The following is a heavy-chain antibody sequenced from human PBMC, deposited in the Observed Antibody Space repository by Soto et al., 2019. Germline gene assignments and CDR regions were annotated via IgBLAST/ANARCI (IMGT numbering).Heavy chain of an antibody. V-gene: IGHV3-30*03. CDR3: TTGFRYDFWSGYYQPYYYYGMDV. D-gene: IGHD3-3*01. Sequence: PGGSLRLSCAASGFTFSSYGMHWVRQAPGKGLEWVAVISYDGSNKYYADSVKGRFTISRDNSKNTLYLQMNSLKTEDTAVYYCTTGFRYDFWSGYYQPYYYYGMDVWGQGTTVTVSS. J-gene: IGHJ6*02. CDR1: GFTFSSYG. CDR2: ISYDGSNK.